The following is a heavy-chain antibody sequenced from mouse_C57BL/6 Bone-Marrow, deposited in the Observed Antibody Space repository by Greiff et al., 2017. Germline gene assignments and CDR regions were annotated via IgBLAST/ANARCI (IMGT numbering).Heavy chain of an antibody. J-gene: IGHJ1*03. CDR3: ARIHYYGSSYVEYFDV. V-gene: IGHV8-8*01. Sequence: QVTLKVSGPGILQPSQTLSLTCSFSGFSLRTFGMGVGWIRQPSGKGLEWLAHIWWDDDKYYNPALKSRLTISKDTSKNQVFLKIANVDTADTATYYCARIHYYGSSYVEYFDVWGTGTTVTVSS. D-gene: IGHD1-1*01. CDR2: IWWDDDK. CDR1: GFSLRTFGMG.